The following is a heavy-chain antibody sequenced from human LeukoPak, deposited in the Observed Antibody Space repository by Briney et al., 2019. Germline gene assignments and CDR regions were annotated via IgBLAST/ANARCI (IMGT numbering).Heavy chain of an antibody. V-gene: IGHV3-23*01. CDR2: ISGSGGST. CDR3: AKDYYGSGSYDTFDY. CDR1: GFTFSSHA. Sequence: PGGSLRLSCAASGFTFSSHAMSWVRQAPGKGLEWVSAISGSGGSTYYADSVKGRFTISRDNSKNTLYLQMNSLRAEDTAVYYCAKDYYGSGSYDTFDYWGQGTLVTVSS. D-gene: IGHD3-10*01. J-gene: IGHJ4*02.